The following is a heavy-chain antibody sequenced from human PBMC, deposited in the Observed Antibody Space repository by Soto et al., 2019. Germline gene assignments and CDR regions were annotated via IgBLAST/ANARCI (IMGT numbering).Heavy chain of an antibody. J-gene: IGHJ5*02. CDR3: ARQILVGGDHWFDP. CDR1: RGTVRSSC. Sequence: PSLTGAASRGTVRSSCWTWNQQHPGRGLEWIGYIYYGGATKSNPSLVSRVTMSADASKNQLSLSLSSVTAADTALYYCARQILVGGDHWFDPCGQGTLVTGSS. D-gene: IGHD1-26*01. V-gene: IGHV4-59*02. CDR2: IYYGGAT.